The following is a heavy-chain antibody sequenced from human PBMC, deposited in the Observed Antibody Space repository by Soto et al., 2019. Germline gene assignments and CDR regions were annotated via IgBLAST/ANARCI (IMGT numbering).Heavy chain of an antibody. CDR1: GFTISGYA. J-gene: IGHJ4*02. CDR3: AKRAVVGAARYFDY. D-gene: IGHD2-15*01. CDR2: IGTSGSNS. Sequence: GGSLRLSCAASGFTISGYAVRWVRQAQGKGLEWVSTIGTSGSNSYYPDSVKGRFTISRDNSKNTLYLQMNSLRAEDTAVYYCAKRAVVGAARYFDYWGLGTLFTVSS. V-gene: IGHV3-23*01.